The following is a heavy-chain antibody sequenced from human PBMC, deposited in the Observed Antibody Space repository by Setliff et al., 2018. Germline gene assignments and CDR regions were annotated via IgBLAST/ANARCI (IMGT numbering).Heavy chain of an antibody. Sequence: ASVKVSCKASGYSLTRYYMHWVRQAPGQGLEWMGIINPGGGSASYAEKFQGRVTMTRDTSTSTFYMEVTILSSDDTAIYYCARGGLASARRKGVFEHWGQGTLVTVSS. CDR1: GYSLTRYY. CDR2: INPGGGSA. V-gene: IGHV1-46*01. CDR3: ARGGLASARRKGVFEH. J-gene: IGHJ4*02. D-gene: IGHD6-6*01.